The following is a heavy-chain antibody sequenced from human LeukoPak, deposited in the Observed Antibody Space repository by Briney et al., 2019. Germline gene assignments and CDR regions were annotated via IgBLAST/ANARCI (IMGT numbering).Heavy chain of an antibody. CDR3: AKDLLRWSFDY. J-gene: IGHJ4*02. CDR2: IKQDGSEK. D-gene: IGHD4-23*01. CDR1: GFTFSSRDW. V-gene: IGHV3-7*03. Sequence: GGSLRLSCAASGFTFSSRDWMTWVRQAPGKGLEWVANIKQDGSEKNYVDSVKGRFTISRDNAKNSVDLQMNSLRADDTAVYYCAKDLLRWSFDYWGQGTLVTVSS.